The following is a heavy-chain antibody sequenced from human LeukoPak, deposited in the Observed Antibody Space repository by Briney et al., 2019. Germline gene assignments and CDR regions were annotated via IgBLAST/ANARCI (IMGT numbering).Heavy chain of an antibody. V-gene: IGHV4-34*01. CDR2: INHSGST. D-gene: IGHD3-10*01. J-gene: IGHJ4*02. CDR3: ARLCPKGFGESMEGFDY. Sequence: PSETLSLTCAVYGGSFGGYSWSWIRQPPGKGRNWIGEINHSGSTNYSPSLTSRVTISVDTSKNQFSLRLTSVTAADTAVYYCARLCPKGFGESMEGFDYWGQGTLVTVSS. CDR1: GGSFGGYS.